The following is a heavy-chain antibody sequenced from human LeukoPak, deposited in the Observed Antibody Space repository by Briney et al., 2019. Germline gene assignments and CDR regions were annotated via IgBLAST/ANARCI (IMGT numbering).Heavy chain of an antibody. CDR2: SNPNTGGT. J-gene: IGHJ4*02. V-gene: IGHV1-2*02. Sequence: GASVKVSCKASGYPFTDYFIHWLRQAPGQGPEWMGWSNPNTGGTNYAQTFQGRVTMTRDTSISTAYMELCRLSSDDTAVYYCARTRSTVTTLFDYWGQGTLVTVSS. CDR3: ARTRSTVTTLFDY. D-gene: IGHD4-17*01. CDR1: GYPFTDYF.